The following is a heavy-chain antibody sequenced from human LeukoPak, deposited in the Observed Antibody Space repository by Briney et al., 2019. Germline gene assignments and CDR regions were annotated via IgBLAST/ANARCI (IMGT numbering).Heavy chain of an antibody. CDR1: GYTFTSYD. CDR2: MNPNSGNT. Sequence: ASVKVSCEASGYTFTSYDINWVRQATGQGLEWMGWMNPNSGNTGYAQKFQGRVTMTRNTSISTAYMELSSLRSEDTAVYYCAKRGYSYGLQYYYYYYMDVWGKGTTVTVSS. V-gene: IGHV1-8*01. CDR3: AKRGYSYGLQYYYYYYMDV. J-gene: IGHJ6*03. D-gene: IGHD5-18*01.